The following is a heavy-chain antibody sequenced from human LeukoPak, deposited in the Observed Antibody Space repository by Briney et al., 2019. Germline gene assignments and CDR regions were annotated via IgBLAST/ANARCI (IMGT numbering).Heavy chain of an antibody. CDR3: ARDRSSTVPHPGYYYYGMDV. J-gene: IGHJ6*02. Sequence: ASVKVSCKASGYTFTGYYMHWVRQAPGQGLEWMGWINPNSGGTNYAQKFQGRVTMTRDTSISTTYMELSRLRSDDTAVYYCARDRSSTVPHPGYYYYGMDVWGQGTTVTVSS. D-gene: IGHD4-17*01. CDR2: INPNSGGT. V-gene: IGHV1-2*02. CDR1: GYTFTGYY.